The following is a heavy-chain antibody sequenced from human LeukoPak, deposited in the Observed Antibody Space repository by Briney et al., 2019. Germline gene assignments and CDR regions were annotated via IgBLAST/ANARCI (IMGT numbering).Heavy chain of an antibody. D-gene: IGHD6-6*01. Sequence: SETLSLTCAVYGGSFSGYYWSWIRQPPGKGLEWIGEINHSGSTNYNPSLKSRVTISVDTSKNQFSLRLSSVTAADTAVYYCARPAGIAARRPWYFDLWGRGTLVTVSS. CDR3: ARPAGIAARRPWYFDL. V-gene: IGHV4-34*01. CDR2: INHSGST. J-gene: IGHJ2*01. CDR1: GGSFSGYY.